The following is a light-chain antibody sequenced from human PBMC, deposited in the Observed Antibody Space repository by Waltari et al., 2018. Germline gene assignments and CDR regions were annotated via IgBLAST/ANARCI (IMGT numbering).Light chain of an antibody. CDR1: SADIGRYNL. J-gene: IGLJ3*02. Sequence: QSALTQPASVSGSPGQSITISCSGTSADIGRYNLVAWYQQVPGNAPKLVIYEVTERPSGVSNRFSGSKSGNTASLTISGLQTEDEADYYCSSFESSRTWLFGGETKLTVL. CDR2: EVT. V-gene: IGLV2-23*02. CDR3: SSFESSRTWL.